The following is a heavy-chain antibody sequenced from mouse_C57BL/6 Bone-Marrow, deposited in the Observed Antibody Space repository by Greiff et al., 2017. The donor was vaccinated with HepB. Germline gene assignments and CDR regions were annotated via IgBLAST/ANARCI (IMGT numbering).Heavy chain of an antibody. V-gene: IGHV1-81*01. CDR1: GYTITSYG. Sequence: VQLQQSGAELARPGASVKLSCKASGYTITSYGISWVKQRTGQGLEWIGEIYPRSGNTYYNEKFKGKATLTADKSSSTAYMELRSLTSEDSAVYFCARSEYYDAWFAYWGQGTLVTVSA. J-gene: IGHJ3*01. D-gene: IGHD1-1*01. CDR2: IYPRSGNT. CDR3: ARSEYYDAWFAY.